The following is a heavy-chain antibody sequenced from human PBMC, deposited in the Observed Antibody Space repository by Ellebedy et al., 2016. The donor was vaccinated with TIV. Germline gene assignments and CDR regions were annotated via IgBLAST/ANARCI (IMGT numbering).Heavy chain of an antibody. CDR1: GFSFTTYT. J-gene: IGHJ6*02. CDR2: ISSDGNDK. Sequence: GESLKISCPASGFSFTTYTIYWVRQAPGKGLEWVSVISSDGNDKYYSDSVKGRFTITRDNSKSTMFLQMNSLRVEDTAMYYCAKSLRSHHDFYYYGMDVWGLGTTVSVSS. V-gene: IGHV3-30-3*02. CDR3: AKSLRSHHDFYYYGMDV. D-gene: IGHD1-14*01.